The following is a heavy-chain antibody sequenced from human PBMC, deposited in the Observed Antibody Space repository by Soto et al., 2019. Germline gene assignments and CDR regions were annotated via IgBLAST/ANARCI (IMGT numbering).Heavy chain of an antibody. CDR1: GGTFSSYT. Sequence: QVQLVQSGAAVTKPGSSVKVSCKASGGTFSSYTISWVRQAPGQGLEWMGRIIRIIGIANYAQKFQGRVIITADKSTSTTYMELSSLRSEDTAVYYCASITMVRGGHPEGEYYGMDVWGQGTTVTVSS. CDR3: ASITMVRGGHPEGEYYGMDV. CDR2: IIRIIGIA. D-gene: IGHD3-10*01. J-gene: IGHJ6*02. V-gene: IGHV1-69*02.